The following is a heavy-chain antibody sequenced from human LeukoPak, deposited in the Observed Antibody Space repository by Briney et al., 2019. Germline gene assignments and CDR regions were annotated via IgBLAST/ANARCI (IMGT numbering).Heavy chain of an antibody. J-gene: IGHJ4*02. CDR2: IYYSGST. CDR1: GGSISSSSYY. D-gene: IGHD3-9*01. V-gene: IGHV4-39*01. Sequence: PSETLSLTCTVSGGSISSSSYYWGWLRQPPGKGLEWIGSIYYSGSTYYNPSLKSRVTISVDTSKNQFSLKLSSVTAADTAVYYCASLPLLSGYSPRDYWGQGTLVTVSS. CDR3: ASLPLLSGYSPRDY.